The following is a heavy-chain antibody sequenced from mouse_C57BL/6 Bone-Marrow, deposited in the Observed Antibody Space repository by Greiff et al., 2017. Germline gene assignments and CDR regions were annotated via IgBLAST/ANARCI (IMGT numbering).Heavy chain of an antibody. J-gene: IGHJ4*01. D-gene: IGHD1-1*01. CDR2: IDPEDGET. CDR1: GFNIKDYY. CDR3: ARGIYYYGSSNDYAMDY. V-gene: IGHV14-2*01. Sequence: VQLQQSGAELVKPGASVKLSCTASGFNIKDYYMHWVKQRTEQGLEWIGRIDPEDGETKYAPKFKGKATITADTSSNTAYLQLSSLTSEDTAVYYCARGIYYYGSSNDYAMDYWGQGTSVTVSS.